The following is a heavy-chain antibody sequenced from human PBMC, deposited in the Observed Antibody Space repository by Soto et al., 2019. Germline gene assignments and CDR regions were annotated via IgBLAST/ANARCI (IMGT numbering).Heavy chain of an antibody. J-gene: IGHJ6*02. CDR2: IYYSGST. CDR1: GGSISTGGHY. V-gene: IGHV4-31*03. D-gene: IGHD3-10*01. CDR3: ARVPGFYTYYGMDV. Sequence: QVQLQESGPGLVKPSQTLSLTCTVSGGSISTGGHYWGWIRQHPGKGLEWIGYIYYSGSTYYNPSLKNRVTTSVDTSKNQFSLKLRSVTAADTAVYYCARVPGFYTYYGMDVWGQGTTVTVSS.